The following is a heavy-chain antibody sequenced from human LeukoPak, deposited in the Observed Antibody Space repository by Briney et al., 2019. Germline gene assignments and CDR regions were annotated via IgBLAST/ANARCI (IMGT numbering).Heavy chain of an antibody. Sequence: SEPLSLPCPAFGSPFSIMNHYWAWIRQPPEKGLEWIGSILYIGNTWYTPSLKSRVTISVDTSRSQFSLKLTSVTAADTAVYYCGRHAHNGDFPYWGQGILVTVSS. CDR1: GSPFSIMNHY. J-gene: IGHJ4*02. V-gene: IGHV4-39*01. CDR3: GRHAHNGDFPY. D-gene: IGHD2-8*01. CDR2: ILYIGNT.